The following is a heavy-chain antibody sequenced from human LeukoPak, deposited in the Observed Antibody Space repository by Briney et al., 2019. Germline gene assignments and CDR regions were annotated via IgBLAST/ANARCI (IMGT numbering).Heavy chain of an antibody. CDR3: ARDSRRITIFGVVIGNWFDP. CDR2: INHSGST. V-gene: IGHV4-34*01. D-gene: IGHD3-3*01. J-gene: IGHJ5*02. Sequence: EASETLSLTCAVYGGSFSGYYWSWIRQPPGKGLEWIGEINHSGSTNYNPSLKSQVTISVDTSKNQFSLKLSSVTAADPAVYYCARDSRRITIFGVVIGNWFDPWGQGTLVTVSS. CDR1: GGSFSGYY.